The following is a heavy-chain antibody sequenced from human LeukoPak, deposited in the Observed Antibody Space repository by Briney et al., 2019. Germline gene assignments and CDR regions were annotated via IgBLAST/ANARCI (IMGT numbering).Heavy chain of an antibody. V-gene: IGHV3-20*04. D-gene: IGHD2-15*01. CDR2: INWNGGST. J-gene: IGHJ3*02. Sequence: PGGSLRLSCAASGFTFDDYGMSWVRQAPGKGLGWVSGINWNGGSTGYADSVKGRFTISRDNAKNSLYLQMNSLRAEDTALYYCAGRGYCSGGSCYSAAFGIWGQGTMVTVSS. CDR3: AGRGYCSGGSCYSAAFGI. CDR1: GFTFDDYG.